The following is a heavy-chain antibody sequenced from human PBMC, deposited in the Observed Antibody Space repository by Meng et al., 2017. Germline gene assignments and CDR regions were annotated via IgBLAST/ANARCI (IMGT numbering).Heavy chain of an antibody. CDR2: INQSGST. D-gene: IGHD4-11*01. CDR1: GGSFSEYY. J-gene: IGHJ4*02. V-gene: IGHV4-34*01. Sequence: QVQLRQWGAGLLRPWGTLSLTCVVSGGSFSEYYWSWTRQPPGKGLEWIGEINQSGSTNYNPSLESRATTSVDTSQNNLSLKLSSVTAADSAVYYCARGPTTMAHDFDYWGQGTLVTVSS. CDR3: ARGPTTMAHDFDY.